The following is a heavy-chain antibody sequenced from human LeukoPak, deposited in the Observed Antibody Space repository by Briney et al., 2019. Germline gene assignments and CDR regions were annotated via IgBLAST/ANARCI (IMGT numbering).Heavy chain of an antibody. CDR1: GFTVSSNY. D-gene: IGHD3-22*01. V-gene: IGHV3-66*01. CDR3: AKDARPHYYDSSGYYRSGFDY. CDR2: IYSGGST. J-gene: IGHJ4*02. Sequence: GGSLRLSCAASGFTVSSNYMSWVRQAPGKGLEWVSVIYSGGSTYYADSVKGRFTISRDNSKNTLYLQMNSLRAEDTAVYYCAKDARPHYYDSSGYYRSGFDYWGQGTLVTVSS.